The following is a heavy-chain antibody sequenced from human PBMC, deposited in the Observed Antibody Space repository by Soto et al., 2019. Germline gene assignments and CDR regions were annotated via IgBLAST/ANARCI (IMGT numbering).Heavy chain of an antibody. Sequence: ASVKVSCKASGYTFTSYGISWVRQAPGQGLEWMGWISAYNGNTNYAQKLQGRVTMTTDTSTSTAYRELRSLSSDDTAVYYCARDPRITIFGVVIMWLDPWGQGTLVTAPQ. CDR1: GYTFTSYG. CDR2: ISAYNGNT. V-gene: IGHV1-18*01. J-gene: IGHJ5*02. CDR3: ARDPRITIFGVVIMWLDP. D-gene: IGHD3-3*01.